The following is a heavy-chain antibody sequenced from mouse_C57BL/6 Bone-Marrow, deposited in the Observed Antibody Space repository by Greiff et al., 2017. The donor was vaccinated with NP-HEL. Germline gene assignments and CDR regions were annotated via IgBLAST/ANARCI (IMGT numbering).Heavy chain of an antibody. Sequence: VQLKESGTVLVRPGASVKMSCKTSGYTFTSYWMHWVKQRPGQGLEWIGVIYPGNSDTSYNQKFKGKAKLTAVTSASTAYMELSSLTNEDSAVYYCTYGNYYYAMDYWGQGTSVTVSS. CDR1: GYTFTSYW. D-gene: IGHD2-1*01. CDR3: TYGNYYYAMDY. V-gene: IGHV1-5*01. CDR2: IYPGNSDT. J-gene: IGHJ4*01.